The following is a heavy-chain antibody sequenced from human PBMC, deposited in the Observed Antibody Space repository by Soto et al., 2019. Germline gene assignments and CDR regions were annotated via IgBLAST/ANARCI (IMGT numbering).Heavy chain of an antibody. CDR3: ARTGLSGSSTSRYYYYGMDV. CDR2: MNPNSGNT. Sequence: QVQLVQSGAEVKKPGASVKVSCKASGYTFTSYDINWVRQATGQGLEWMGWMNPNSGNTGYAQKFQGRVSMTRNTAISSAYMAQSSLGSEDTAVYYCARTGLSGSSTSRYYYYGMDVWGQGTTVTLSS. J-gene: IGHJ6*02. D-gene: IGHD6-6*01. CDR1: GYTFTSYD. V-gene: IGHV1-8*01.